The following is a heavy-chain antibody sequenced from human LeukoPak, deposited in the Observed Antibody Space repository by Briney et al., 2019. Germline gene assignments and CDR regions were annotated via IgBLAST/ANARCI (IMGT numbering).Heavy chain of an antibody. V-gene: IGHV3-23*01. CDR1: GFTFSSYA. CDR3: AKLAYAYYYDSSGIDY. D-gene: IGHD3-22*01. CDR2: ISESGAIT. J-gene: IGHJ4*02. Sequence: GGSLRLSCAASGFTFSSYAMNWVRQAPGKGLKWVSGISESGAITHYADSVKGRFTISRDNSKNTLYLQMNSLRAEDTAVYYCAKLAYAYYYDSSGIDYWGQGTLVTVSS.